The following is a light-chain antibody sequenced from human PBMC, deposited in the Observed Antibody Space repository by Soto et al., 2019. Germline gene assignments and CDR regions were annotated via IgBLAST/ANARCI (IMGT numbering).Light chain of an antibody. CDR2: EGS. CDR3: CSYAGSSTLVV. V-gene: IGLV2-23*01. Sequence: QSALTQPASVSGSPGQSITISCTGTSSDVGSYNLVSWYQQHPGKAPKLMIYEGSKRPSGVSNRFSGSKSGNTASLTLSGLQAQDDADYYCCSYAGSSTLVVFGGGTQLIVL. J-gene: IGLJ2*01. CDR1: SSDVGSYNL.